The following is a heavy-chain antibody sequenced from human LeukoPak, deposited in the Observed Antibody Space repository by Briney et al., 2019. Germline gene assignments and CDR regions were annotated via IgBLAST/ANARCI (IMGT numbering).Heavy chain of an antibody. CDR3: ARDKSLYCSGGSCYGGFDP. D-gene: IGHD2-15*01. CDR1: GGSISSYY. Sequence: SETLSLTCTVSGGSISSYYWSWIRQPAGKGLERIGRIYTSGSTNYNPSLESRVTMSVDTSKNQFSLKLSSVTAADTAVYYCARDKSLYCSGGSCYGGFDPWGQGTLATVSS. V-gene: IGHV4-4*07. CDR2: IYTSGST. J-gene: IGHJ5*02.